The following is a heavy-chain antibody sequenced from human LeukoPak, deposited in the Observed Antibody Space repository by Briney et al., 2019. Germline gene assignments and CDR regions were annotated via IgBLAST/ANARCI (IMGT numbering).Heavy chain of an antibody. CDR2: ISGSGDIT. CDR3: VRDGMAVAGTAPLDY. CDR1: GFTFSSYG. Sequence: PGGSLRLSCAASGFTFSSYGMHWVRQAPGKGLEYVSAISGSGDITYYADSVKGRFTISRDNSKNTLYVQMSSLTPEDAAVYYCVRDGMAVAGTAPLDYWGQGILVTVSS. J-gene: IGHJ4*02. D-gene: IGHD6-19*01. V-gene: IGHV3-64*05.